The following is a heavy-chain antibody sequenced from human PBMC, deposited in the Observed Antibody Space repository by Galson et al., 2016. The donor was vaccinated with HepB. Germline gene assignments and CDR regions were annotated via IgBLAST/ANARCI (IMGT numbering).Heavy chain of an antibody. J-gene: IGHJ4*02. V-gene: IGHV3-7*05. CDR2: INPDGSQQ. CDR1: DFAFNTFW. D-gene: IGHD2-2*01. Sequence: LRLSCAGSDFAFNTFWMNWVRQAPGKGLDWVANINPDGSQQRYVDSVHGRFTISRDNSKNSLYLQMNSLRAEDAAVYYRAGWTTSTNYWGQGTLVAVSS. CDR3: AGWTTSTNY.